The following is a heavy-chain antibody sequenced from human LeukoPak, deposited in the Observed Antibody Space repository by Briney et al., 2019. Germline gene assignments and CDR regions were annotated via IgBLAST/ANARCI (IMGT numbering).Heavy chain of an antibody. D-gene: IGHD3-10*01. Sequence: SETLSLTCAVYGGSFSGYYWSWIRQPPGKGLEWIGEINHSGSTNYNPSLKSRVTISVDTSKNQFSLKLSSVTAADTAVYYCARALWGYYGSGRAFDYWGQGTLVTVSS. J-gene: IGHJ4*02. V-gene: IGHV4-34*01. CDR2: INHSGST. CDR1: GGSFSGYY. CDR3: ARALWGYYGSGRAFDY.